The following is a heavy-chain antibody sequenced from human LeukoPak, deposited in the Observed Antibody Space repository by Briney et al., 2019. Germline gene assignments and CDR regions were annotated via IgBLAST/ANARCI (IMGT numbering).Heavy chain of an antibody. CDR1: GYTFTGYY. CDR2: INPNSGGT. Sequence: ASVKVSCKASGYTFTGYYMHWVRQAPGQGLEWMGWINPNSGGTNYAQKFQGRVTTTRNTSISTAYMELSSLRSEDTAVYYCARRIAARRVHAFDIWGQGTMVTVSS. J-gene: IGHJ3*02. CDR3: ARRIAARRVHAFDI. V-gene: IGHV1-2*02. D-gene: IGHD6-6*01.